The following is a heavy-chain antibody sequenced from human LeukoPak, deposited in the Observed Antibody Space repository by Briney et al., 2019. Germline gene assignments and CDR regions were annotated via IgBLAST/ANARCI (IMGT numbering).Heavy chain of an antibody. CDR1: GFTFSSHG. V-gene: IGHV3-30*03. CDR2: ISYDGSNK. Sequence: GGSLRLSCAASGFTFSSHGMHWVRQAPGKGLEWVAVISYDGSNKYYADSVKGRFTISRDNSKSTLYLQMNSLRAEDTAVYYCARDARTTVVTSHGDYWGQGTLVTVSS. CDR3: ARDARTTVVTSHGDY. J-gene: IGHJ4*02. D-gene: IGHD4-23*01.